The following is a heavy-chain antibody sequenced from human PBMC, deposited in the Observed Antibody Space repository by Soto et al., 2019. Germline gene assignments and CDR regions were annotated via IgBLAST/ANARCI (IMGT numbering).Heavy chain of an antibody. CDR2: INHSGTT. CDR1: GGSFSSYQ. D-gene: IGHD3-3*01. CDR3: ARGWRFDP. Sequence: SETLSLTCAVRGGSFSSYQWSWIRQTPGQGLEWIGEINHSGTTKYNPSLKGRVSMSVDTSRKEFSLRLTSVTAADTAVYYCARGWRFDPWGQGTLVTVSS. V-gene: IGHV4-34*01. J-gene: IGHJ5*02.